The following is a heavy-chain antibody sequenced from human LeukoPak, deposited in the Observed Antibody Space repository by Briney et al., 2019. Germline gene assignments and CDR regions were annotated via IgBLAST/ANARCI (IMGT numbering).Heavy chain of an antibody. CDR1: GGTFISNA. CDR2: ISPIFGIT. Sequence: GASVKVSCKASGGTFISNAITWVRQAPGQGLEWIGRISPIFGITDYAQKFQGRVTITADKSTSTAYMEFSSLRSEDTAVYYCASGRMTTETTYCFDPWGQGTLITVSS. J-gene: IGHJ5*02. CDR3: ASGRMTTETTYCFDP. V-gene: IGHV1-69*04. D-gene: IGHD4-11*01.